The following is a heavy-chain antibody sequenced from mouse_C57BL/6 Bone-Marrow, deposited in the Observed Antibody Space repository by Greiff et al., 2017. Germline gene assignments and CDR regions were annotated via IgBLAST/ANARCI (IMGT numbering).Heavy chain of an antibody. CDR3: SSFDGNYFDF. J-gene: IGHJ2*01. CDR1: GYTFTSYW. Sequence: QVQLQQPGAELVRPGSSVKLSCKASGYTFTSYWMHWVKQRPIQGLEWIGNIDPSDSETHYNQKFKDKATLTVDKSSSTAYMQLSSLTSEYTAVYYCSSFDGNYFDFWGQGTPLTVAS. D-gene: IGHD2-3*01. V-gene: IGHV1-52*01. CDR2: IDPSDSET.